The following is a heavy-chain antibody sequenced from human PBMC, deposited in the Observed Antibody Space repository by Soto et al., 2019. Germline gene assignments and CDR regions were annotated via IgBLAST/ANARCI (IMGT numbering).Heavy chain of an antibody. D-gene: IGHD6-19*01. J-gene: IGHJ4*02. Sequence: GGSLRLSCAASGFTFSNAWMSWVRQAPGKGLEWIGLIKKRADGGTTEYAAPLKGRFTISRDDAKTTLYLQMSSLKIEDTAVYYCRTQWLDWGQGTLVPVSS. CDR3: RTQWLD. CDR2: IKKRADGGTT. CDR1: GFTFSNAW. V-gene: IGHV3-15*01.